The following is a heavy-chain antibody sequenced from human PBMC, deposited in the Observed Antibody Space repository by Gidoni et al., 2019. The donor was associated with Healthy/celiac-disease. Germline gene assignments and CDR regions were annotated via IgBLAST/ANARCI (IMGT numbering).Heavy chain of an antibody. CDR1: GSTFSSYS. V-gene: IGHV3-21*01. Sequence: EVQLVESGGGLVKPGGSLRLSCAASGSTFSSYSMNWVRQAPGKGLEWVSSISSSSSYIDYADSVKGRFTISRDNAKNSLYLQMNSLRAEDTAVYYCARGPGYGSGSYFDYWGQGTLVTVSS. CDR2: ISSSSSYI. J-gene: IGHJ4*02. D-gene: IGHD3-10*01. CDR3: ARGPGYGSGSYFDY.